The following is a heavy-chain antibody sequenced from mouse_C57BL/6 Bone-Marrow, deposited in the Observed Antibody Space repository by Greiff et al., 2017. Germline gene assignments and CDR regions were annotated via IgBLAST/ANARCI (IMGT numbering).Heavy chain of an antibody. J-gene: IGHJ1*03. CDR2: INPNNGGT. CDR3: TRSVYWYFDV. V-gene: IGHV1-26*01. Sequence: VQLQQSGPELVKPGASVKISCKASGYTFTDYYMNWVKQSHGKSFEWIGDINPNNGGTSYNQKFKGKATLTVDKSSSTAYMELSSLTSEDSAVYYWTRSVYWYFDVWGTGTTVTVSS. CDR1: GYTFTDYY.